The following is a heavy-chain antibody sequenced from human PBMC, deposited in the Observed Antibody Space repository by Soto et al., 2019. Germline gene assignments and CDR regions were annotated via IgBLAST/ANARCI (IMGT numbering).Heavy chain of an antibody. CDR2: ISAHNGNT. V-gene: IGHV1-18*01. Sequence: QVHLVQSGAEVKKPGASVKVSCKGSGYSFTTYGITWVRQAPGQGLEWMAWISAHNGNTNYAQKVQGRVTVTRDTSTSTAYMELRSLRYDDTAVYYFARGRYGDYWGQGALVTVSS. CDR3: ARGRYGDY. D-gene: IGHD1-1*01. CDR1: GYSFTTYG. J-gene: IGHJ4*02.